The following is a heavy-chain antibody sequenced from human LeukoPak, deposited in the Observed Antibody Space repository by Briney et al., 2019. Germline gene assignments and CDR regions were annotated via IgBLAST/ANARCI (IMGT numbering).Heavy chain of an antibody. CDR1: GYTFTCYY. Sequence: SVKVSFKSSGYTFTCYYMHWVRQAPRQGLEWMGLSNPNSGGTNYAQKFQGRVTMTSDTSISTAYMELSRPRSDDTAVYYCATLVVAAASGVRDYWGQGTLVTVSS. J-gene: IGHJ4*02. V-gene: IGHV1-2*02. D-gene: IGHD2-2*01. CDR2: SNPNSGGT. CDR3: ATLVVAAASGVRDY.